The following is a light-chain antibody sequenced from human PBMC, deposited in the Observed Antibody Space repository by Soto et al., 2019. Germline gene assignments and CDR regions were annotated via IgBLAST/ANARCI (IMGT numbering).Light chain of an antibody. V-gene: IGKV1-33*01. CDR1: QDISNY. CDR3: QQYDNLPFT. J-gene: IGKJ3*01. CDR2: DAS. Sequence: DIQMTQSPSSLSASVGDRVTITCQASQDISNYLNWYQQKQGKAPKLLIYDASNLETGVPSRFSGSGSGTDFTFAISSLQPEDIATYYCQQYDNLPFTFGHGTKVDIK.